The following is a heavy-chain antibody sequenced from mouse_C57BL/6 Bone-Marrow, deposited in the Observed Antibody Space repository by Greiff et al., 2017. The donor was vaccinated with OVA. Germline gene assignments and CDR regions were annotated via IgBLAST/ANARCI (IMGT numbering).Heavy chain of an antibody. CDR3: ARHGESNNYYAMDY. CDR2: ISNGGGST. D-gene: IGHD2-5*01. J-gene: IGHJ4*01. CDR1: GFTFSDYY. V-gene: IGHV5-12*01. Sequence: EVNLVESGGGLVQPGGSLKLSCAASGFTFSDYYMYWVRQTPEKRLEWVAYISNGGGSTHYPDTVKGRFTISRDNAKNTLYLQMSRLKSEDTAMYYCARHGESNNYYAMDYWGQGTSVTVSS.